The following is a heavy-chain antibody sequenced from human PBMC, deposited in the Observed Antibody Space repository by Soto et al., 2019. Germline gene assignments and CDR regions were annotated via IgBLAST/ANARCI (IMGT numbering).Heavy chain of an antibody. CDR3: ARERPYYDSSPEVFDY. CDR1: GGSISSGDYY. CDR2: IYYSGST. Sequence: SETLSLTCSVSGGSISSGDYYWTWIRQSPGKGLEWIGYIYYSGSTNYNPSLKSRVTISVDTSKNQFSLKLSSVTAADTAVYYCARERPYYDSSPEVFDYWGQGTLVTVSS. D-gene: IGHD3-22*01. J-gene: IGHJ4*02. V-gene: IGHV4-61*08.